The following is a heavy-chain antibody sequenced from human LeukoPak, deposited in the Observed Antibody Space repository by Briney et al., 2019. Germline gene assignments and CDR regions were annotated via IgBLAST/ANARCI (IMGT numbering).Heavy chain of an antibody. J-gene: IGHJ4*02. CDR3: AQAPDY. Sequence: SQTLSLTCTVSGGSISSGSYYWSWIRQPAGKGLEWIGRIYTSGSTNYNPSLKSRVTISVDTSKNQFSLKLSSVTAADTAVYYCAQAPDYWGQGTLVTVSS. CDR2: IYTSGST. CDR1: GGSISSGSYY. V-gene: IGHV4-61*02.